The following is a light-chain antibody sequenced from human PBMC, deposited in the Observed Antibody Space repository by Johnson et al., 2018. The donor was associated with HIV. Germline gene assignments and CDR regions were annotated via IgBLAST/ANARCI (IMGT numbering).Light chain of an antibody. Sequence: QSVLTQPPSVSAAPGQKVTISCSGSRSNIGDNFVSWYQHLPGTAPKLLVYDNNKRPSGIPDRFSGSKSGTSATLGITGLQTGDEADYYCGTWDSSLSVYVFGTGTEVTV. CDR3: GTWDSSLSVYV. CDR2: DNN. J-gene: IGLJ1*01. CDR1: RSNIGDNF. V-gene: IGLV1-51*01.